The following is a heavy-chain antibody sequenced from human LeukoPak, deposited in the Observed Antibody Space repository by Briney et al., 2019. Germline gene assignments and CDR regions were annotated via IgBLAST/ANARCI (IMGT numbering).Heavy chain of an antibody. D-gene: IGHD4-23*01. CDR1: GGSVSSYY. CDR2: IHSSGIA. Sequence: SETLSLSCTVSGGSVSSYYWSWIRQPPGKGLEWIGYIHSSGIADYNPPLKSRVAMSVDMSKNHFSLRLSFVTAADTAVHFCARGRSMVTPFDSWGQGALVTVSS. J-gene: IGHJ4*02. CDR3: ARGRSMVTPFDS. V-gene: IGHV4-4*09.